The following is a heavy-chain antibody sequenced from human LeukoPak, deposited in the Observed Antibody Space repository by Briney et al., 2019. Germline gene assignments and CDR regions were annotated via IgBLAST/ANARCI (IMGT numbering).Heavy chain of an antibody. Sequence: GASVKVSFKASGGTFSSYAISWVRQAPGQGLEWMGRIIPIFGTANYAQRFQGRVTITTDESTSTAYMELSSLRSEDTAVYYCARDPLDCSGGRCSDYWGQGTLVTVSS. J-gene: IGHJ4*02. V-gene: IGHV1-69*05. CDR3: ARDPLDCSGGRCSDY. D-gene: IGHD2-15*01. CDR1: GGTFSSYA. CDR2: IIPIFGTA.